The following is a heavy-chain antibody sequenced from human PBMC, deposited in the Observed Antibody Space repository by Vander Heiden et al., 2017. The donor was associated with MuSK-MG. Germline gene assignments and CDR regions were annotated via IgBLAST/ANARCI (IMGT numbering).Heavy chain of an antibody. D-gene: IGHD2-2*01. Sequence: QVQLVEAGGGVVQPGTSLSVSCAAPGFPFGNFGMHRVRPAPGKGLEWVAVISYDGNTKDYGNSAKGRFTISRDNSKNTVYLQMNSLRPEDTAVYYCVKETYITSWQFDYWGRGTLVSVSS. V-gene: IGHV3-30*18. CDR1: GFPFGNFG. J-gene: IGHJ4*02. CDR3: VKETYITSWQFDY. CDR2: ISYDGNTK.